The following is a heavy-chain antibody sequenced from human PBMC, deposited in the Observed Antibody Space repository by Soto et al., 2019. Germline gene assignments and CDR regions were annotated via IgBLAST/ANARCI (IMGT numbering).Heavy chain of an antibody. CDR3: AKDIGGTMSKSRTFDI. CDR1: GFTFSSYA. Sequence: GGSRRLSCAASGFTFSSYAMSWVRQAPGKGLEWVSAISGSGGSTYYADSVKGRFTISRDNSKNTLYLQMNSLRAEDTAVYYCAKDIGGTMSKSRTFDIWGQGTMVTVSS. V-gene: IGHV3-23*01. CDR2: ISGSGGST. J-gene: IGHJ3*02. D-gene: IGHD2-15*01.